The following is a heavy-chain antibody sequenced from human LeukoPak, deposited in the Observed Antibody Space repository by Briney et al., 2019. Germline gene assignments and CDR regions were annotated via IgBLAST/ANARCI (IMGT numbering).Heavy chain of an antibody. V-gene: IGHV1-69*04. Sequence: GASVKVSCKASGGTFSSYAISWVRQAPGQGLEWMGRIIPILCIANYAQKFQGRVTITADKSTSTAYMELSSLRSEDTAVYYCAIRGYCSSTSCYEYFDLWGRGTLVTVSS. CDR2: IIPILCIA. J-gene: IGHJ2*01. CDR3: AIRGYCSSTSCYEYFDL. CDR1: GGTFSSYA. D-gene: IGHD2-2*01.